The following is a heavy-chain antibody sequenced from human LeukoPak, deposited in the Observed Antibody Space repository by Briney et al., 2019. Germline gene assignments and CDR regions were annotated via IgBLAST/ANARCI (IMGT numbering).Heavy chain of an antibody. V-gene: IGHV4-59*01. CDR3: AGDTVGFDS. CDR1: GASISSYY. D-gene: IGHD1-26*01. CDR2: ILYSGST. Sequence: SETLSLTCTVSGASISSYYWNWIRQPPGKGLEWIGSILYSGSTNYNPSLKSRVSISVDTSKNQFSLKLSSVTAADTAVYYCAGDTVGFDSWGQGALVTVSS. J-gene: IGHJ4*02.